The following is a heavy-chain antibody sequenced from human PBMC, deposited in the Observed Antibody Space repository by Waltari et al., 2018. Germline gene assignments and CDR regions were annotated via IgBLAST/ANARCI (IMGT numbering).Heavy chain of an antibody. Sequence: EVQLLASVGGLNQPGRSLILSCPASGYTFRRYSIPWGRKSPVGGLEVVSTISGRGGATFYADAVKGRLTISSDNSRNTLYLQMNSLRAEDTAIYYCAKDLGHVWHYDPFDLWGQGTMVTVSS. D-gene: IGHD1-26*01. CDR3: AKDLGHVWHYDPFDL. J-gene: IGHJ3*01. CDR1: GYTFRRYS. CDR2: ISGRGGAT. V-gene: IGHV3-23*01.